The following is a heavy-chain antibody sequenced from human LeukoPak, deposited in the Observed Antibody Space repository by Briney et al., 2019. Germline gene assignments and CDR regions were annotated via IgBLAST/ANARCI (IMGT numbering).Heavy chain of an antibody. D-gene: IGHD1-26*01. CDR1: GFTFGTFL. CDR3: ARDLVGASHY. Sequence: GGSLRLSCASSGFTFGTFLMSWVRQARGKGREWVANINRDGSERYYVDSVKGRLTISRDNARNSLYLEMNSRRAEDTGVYYCARDLVGASHYWGPGTLVTV. J-gene: IGHJ4*02. CDR2: INRDGSER. V-gene: IGHV3-7*01.